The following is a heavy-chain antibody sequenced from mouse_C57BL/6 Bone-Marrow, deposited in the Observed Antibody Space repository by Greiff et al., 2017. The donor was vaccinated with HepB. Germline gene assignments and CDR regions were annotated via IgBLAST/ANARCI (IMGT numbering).Heavy chain of an antibody. CDR3: ARSLYYYGSSLYWYFDV. CDR2: IHPNSGST. V-gene: IGHV1-64*01. J-gene: IGHJ1*03. CDR1: GYTFTSYW. Sequence: VQLQQSGAELVKPGASVKLSCKASGYTFTSYWMHWVKQRPGQGLEWIGMIHPNSGSTNYNEKFKSKATLTVDKSSSTAYMQLSSLTSEDSAVYYCARSLYYYGSSLYWYFDVWGTGTTVTVSS. D-gene: IGHD1-1*01.